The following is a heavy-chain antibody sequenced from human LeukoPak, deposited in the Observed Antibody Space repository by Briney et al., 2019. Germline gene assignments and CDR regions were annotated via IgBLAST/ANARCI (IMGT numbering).Heavy chain of an antibody. V-gene: IGHV1-46*01. J-gene: IGHJ5*02. Sequence: ASVKVSCKASGYTFTNYYMHWVRQAPGQGLEWMGIINPRGGSTSYAQKFQGRVTMTRDTSTSTVYMELRSLRSEDTAVYYCARDTCTNGVCYIPWGQGTLVTVSS. CDR2: INPRGGST. D-gene: IGHD2-8*01. CDR3: ARDTCTNGVCYIP. CDR1: GYTFTNYY.